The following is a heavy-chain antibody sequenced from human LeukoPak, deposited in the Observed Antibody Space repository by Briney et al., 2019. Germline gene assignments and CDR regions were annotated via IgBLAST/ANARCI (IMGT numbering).Heavy chain of an antibody. Sequence: ASVKVSCKASGYTFTSYDINWVRQATGQGLEWMGWMNPNSGNTGYAQKFQGRVTMTRNTSISTAYMELSSLRSEDTAVYYCARDGRAYYDSSGYYYGGRFDYWGQGTLVTVSS. CDR3: ARDGRAYYDSSGYYYGGRFDY. D-gene: IGHD3-22*01. V-gene: IGHV1-8*01. J-gene: IGHJ4*02. CDR1: GYTFTSYD. CDR2: MNPNSGNT.